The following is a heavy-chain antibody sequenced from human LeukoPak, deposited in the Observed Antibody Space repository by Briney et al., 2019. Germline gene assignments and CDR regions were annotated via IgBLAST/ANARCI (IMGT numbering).Heavy chain of an antibody. Sequence: GSLKISWKGSGYSFTSYWVGWGRPVPGEGLGWMGVIYPGDSDTRYSPSFQGQVTISADKSISTAYLQWSSLKASDTAMYYCARQYNWNDGFTPGSRYYFDYWGQGTLVTVSS. D-gene: IGHD1-1*01. CDR2: IYPGDSDT. CDR1: GYSFTSYW. J-gene: IGHJ4*02. CDR3: ARQYNWNDGFTPGSRYYFDY. V-gene: IGHV5-51*01.